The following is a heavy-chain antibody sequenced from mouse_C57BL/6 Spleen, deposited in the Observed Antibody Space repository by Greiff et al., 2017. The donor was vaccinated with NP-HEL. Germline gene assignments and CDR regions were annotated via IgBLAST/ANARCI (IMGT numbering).Heavy chain of an antibody. CDR3: ATYYGNSWFAY. CDR1: GYTFTNYW. J-gene: IGHJ3*01. CDR2: IYPGGGYT. D-gene: IGHD2-10*01. Sequence: QVQLKQSGAELVRPGTSVKMSCKASGYTFTNYWIGWAKQRPGHGLEWIGDIYPGGGYTNYNEKFKGKATLTADKSSSTAYMQFSSLTSEDSAIYYCATYYGNSWFAYWGQGTLVTVSA. V-gene: IGHV1-63*01.